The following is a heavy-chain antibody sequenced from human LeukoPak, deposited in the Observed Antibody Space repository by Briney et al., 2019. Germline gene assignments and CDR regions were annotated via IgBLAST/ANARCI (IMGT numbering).Heavy chain of an antibody. Sequence: PGGSLRLSCAASGFTVSSNYMSWVRQAPGKGLEWVSVIYSGGSTYYADSVKGRFTISRDKAKNSLFLQMNSLRDDDTAVYYCARDRVLGSSEGFDYWGQGTLVTVSS. D-gene: IGHD6-13*01. J-gene: IGHJ4*02. CDR3: ARDRVLGSSEGFDY. CDR2: IYSGGST. CDR1: GFTVSSNY. V-gene: IGHV3-53*01.